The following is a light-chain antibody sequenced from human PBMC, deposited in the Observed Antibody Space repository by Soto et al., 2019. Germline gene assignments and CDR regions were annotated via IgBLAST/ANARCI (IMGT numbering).Light chain of an antibody. J-gene: IGKJ5*01. CDR3: QQYKNWPL. Sequence: DIQMTQSPSTLSASVGDRVTITCRASQSISTWLAWFQQKPGKAPDLLIYDTSSLESGVPSRFSGSGSGTDFTLTITSLQSEDFAVYYCQQYKNWPLFGQGTRLEIK. CDR2: DTS. V-gene: IGKV1-5*01. CDR1: QSISTW.